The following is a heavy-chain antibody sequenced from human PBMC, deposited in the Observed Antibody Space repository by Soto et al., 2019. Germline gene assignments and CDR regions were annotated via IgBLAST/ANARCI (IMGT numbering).Heavy chain of an antibody. V-gene: IGHV1-18*01. D-gene: IGHD3-16*01. J-gene: IGHJ6*02. CDR2: ISPYSGNT. CDR1: GYIFVNYG. Sequence: QVQLVQSGDEVRKPGSSVKVSCKASGYIFVNYGIAWVRQAPGQGLEWMGWISPYSGNTHYASKVQGRLTMTTDTSMSKDYTNVASLTSDDTAVYDCAMVDNYVTPAPQDVWGQVTTVTLSS. CDR3: AMVDNYVTPAPQDV.